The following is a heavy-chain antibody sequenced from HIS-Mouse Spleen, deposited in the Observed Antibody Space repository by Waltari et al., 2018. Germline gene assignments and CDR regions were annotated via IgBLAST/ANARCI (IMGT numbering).Heavy chain of an antibody. D-gene: IGHD6-19*01. CDR2: ITNDGSNK. J-gene: IGHJ4*02. V-gene: IGHV3-30*18. CDR1: GFTFSSYG. CDR3: AKASSGWLDY. Sequence: QVQLVESGGGVVQPGRSLRLSCAASGFTFSSYGMHWVRQAPGKGVEWVAVITNDGSNKYYAESVKGRFTISRDNSKNTLYLQMNSLRAEDTAVYYCAKASSGWLDYWGQGTLVTVSS.